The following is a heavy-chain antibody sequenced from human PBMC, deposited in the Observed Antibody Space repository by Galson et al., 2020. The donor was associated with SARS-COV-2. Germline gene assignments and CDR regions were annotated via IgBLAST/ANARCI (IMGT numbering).Heavy chain of an antibody. CDR3: AHIRYGGYCSGGSWYEGYYFDY. CDR1: GFSLSTSGVG. CDR2: IYWDDDK. J-gene: IGHJ4*02. Sequence: GPTLVKPTQTLTLTCTFSGFSLSTSGVGVGWIRQPPGQALEWLALIYWDDDKRYSPSLKSRLTITKDTSKNQVVLTMTNMDPVDTATYYCAHIRYGGYCSGGSWYEGYYFDYWGQGTLVTVSS. D-gene: IGHD2-15*01. V-gene: IGHV2-5*02.